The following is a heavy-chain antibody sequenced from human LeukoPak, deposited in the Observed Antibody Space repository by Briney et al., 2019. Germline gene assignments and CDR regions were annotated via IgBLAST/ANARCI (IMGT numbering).Heavy chain of an antibody. Sequence: ASVKVSCKASGYTFTSYDINWVRQATGQGLEWMGWMNPNSGNTGYAQKFQGRVTMTRNTSISTAYMELSSLRSEDTAVYYCARRGSGYYWESGNWFDPWGQGTLVTVSS. D-gene: IGHD3-22*01. CDR3: ARRGSGYYWESGNWFDP. J-gene: IGHJ5*02. CDR1: GYTFTSYD. V-gene: IGHV1-8*01. CDR2: MNPNSGNT.